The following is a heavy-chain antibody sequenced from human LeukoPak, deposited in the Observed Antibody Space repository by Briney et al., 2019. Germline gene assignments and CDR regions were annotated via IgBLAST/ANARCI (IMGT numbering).Heavy chain of an antibody. CDR1: GFTFSSYA. V-gene: IGHV3-30-3*01. CDR2: ISYDGSNK. J-gene: IGHJ4*02. D-gene: IGHD2-15*01. CDR3: ARDFDGSGYGY. Sequence: PGGSLRLSCAASGFTFSSYAMHWVRQAAGKGLEWVAVISYDGSNKYYADSVKGRFTISRDNSKNTLSLQMNSLRAEDTAVYYCARDFDGSGYGYWGQGTLVTVSS.